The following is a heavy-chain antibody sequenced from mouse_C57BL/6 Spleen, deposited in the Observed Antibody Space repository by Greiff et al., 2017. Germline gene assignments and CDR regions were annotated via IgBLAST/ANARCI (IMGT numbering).Heavy chain of an antibody. V-gene: IGHV1-53*01. J-gene: IGHJ1*03. CDR1: GYTFTSYW. CDR2: INPSNGGT. CDR3: ARWLRYPPWYFDV. Sequence: QVQLKESGTELVKPGASVKLSCKASGYTFTSYWMHWVKQRPGQGLEWIGNINPSNGGTNYNEKFKSKATLTVDKSSSTAYMQLSSLTSEDSAVYYCARWLRYPPWYFDVWGTGTTVTVTS. D-gene: IGHD1-1*01.